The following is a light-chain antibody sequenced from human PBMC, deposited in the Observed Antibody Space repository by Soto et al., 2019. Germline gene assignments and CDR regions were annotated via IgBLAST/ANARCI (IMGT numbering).Light chain of an antibody. V-gene: IGKV1-39*01. CDR1: QSIASY. J-gene: IGKJ1*01. CDR3: QQTRTVPPEWT. CDR2: ATS. Sequence: DIQMPQSPSSLSASVGARFTITCRTSQSIASYLNWYQQXXGQAPXXLXFATSNLQSGVPSRFSGSGSGTHFTLSISSLQPEDCATYYGQQTRTVPPEWTFGQGTKV.